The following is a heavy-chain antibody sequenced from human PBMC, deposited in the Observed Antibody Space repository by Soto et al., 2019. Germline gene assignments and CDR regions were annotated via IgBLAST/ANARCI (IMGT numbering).Heavy chain of an antibody. Sequence: GPTLVKPPQTPTLTRPFSRFSLSTRGVAVGWVRPPPGKALEWLALIYWDDDEGYSPSLKSRLTITKDTSKNQVVLTMTNMDPVDTATYYCAHRPRGFSYYFDYWGQGTLVTVSS. J-gene: IGHJ4*02. CDR1: RFSLSTRGVA. CDR3: AHRPRGFSYYFDY. V-gene: IGHV2-5*02. D-gene: IGHD3-10*01. CDR2: IYWDDDE.